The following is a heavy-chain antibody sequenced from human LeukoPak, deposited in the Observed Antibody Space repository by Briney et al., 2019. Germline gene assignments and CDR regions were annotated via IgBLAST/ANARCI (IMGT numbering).Heavy chain of an antibody. CDR2: ISSSSSCI. CDR1: GFTFSSYS. Sequence: PGGSLRLSCAAYGFTFSSYSMNSVRQAPGKGLEWVSSISSSSSCIYYADSVKDRFTISRDNAKNSLYLQMNSLRAEDTAVYYCARGDTAMVLPFDSWGQGTLVTVSS. V-gene: IGHV3-21*01. CDR3: ARGDTAMVLPFDS. D-gene: IGHD5-18*01. J-gene: IGHJ4*02.